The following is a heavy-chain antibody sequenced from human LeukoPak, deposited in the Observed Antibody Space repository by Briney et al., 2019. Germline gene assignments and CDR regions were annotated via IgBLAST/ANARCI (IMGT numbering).Heavy chain of an antibody. CDR1: GFTFNDYV. J-gene: IGHJ4*02. D-gene: IGHD6-19*01. CDR3: AKDLDGSGMYGGSDS. Sequence: GGSLRLSCAASGFTFNDYVTSWVRQAPGKGLEWVSTISGGTGTTYYADSVKGRFTIYRDNSKSTLSLQISSLRAEDTAVYYCAKDLDGSGMYGGSDSWGQGTPVTVSS. CDR2: ISGGTGTT. V-gene: IGHV3-23*01.